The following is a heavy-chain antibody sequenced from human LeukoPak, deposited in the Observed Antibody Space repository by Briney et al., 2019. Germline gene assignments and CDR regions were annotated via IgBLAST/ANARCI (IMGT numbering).Heavy chain of an antibody. CDR1: GFTFSSYG. V-gene: IGHV3-23*01. CDR3: ARVSNIFGVVIPFDY. CDR2: ISGSGGST. Sequence: PGGSLRLSCAASGFTFSSYGMSWVRQAPGKGLEWVSAISGSGGSTYYADSVKGRFTISRDNSKNSLYLQMNSLRAEDTAVYYCARVSNIFGVVIPFDYWGQGTLVTVSS. J-gene: IGHJ4*02. D-gene: IGHD3-3*02.